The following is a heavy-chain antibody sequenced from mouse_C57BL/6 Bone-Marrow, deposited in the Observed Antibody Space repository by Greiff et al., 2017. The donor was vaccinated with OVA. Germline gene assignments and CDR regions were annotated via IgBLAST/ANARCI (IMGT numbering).Heavy chain of an antibody. CDR2: ISYSGST. Sequence: EVQLQESGPGMVKPSQSLSLTCTVTGYSITSGYDWHWIRHFPGNKLEWMGYISYSGSTNYNPSLKSRISITHDTSKNHFFLKLNSVTTEDTATYYCARPYYYGYYAMDYWGQGTSVTVSS. CDR3: ARPYYYGYYAMDY. CDR1: GYSITSGYD. V-gene: IGHV3-1*01. D-gene: IGHD1-1*01. J-gene: IGHJ4*01.